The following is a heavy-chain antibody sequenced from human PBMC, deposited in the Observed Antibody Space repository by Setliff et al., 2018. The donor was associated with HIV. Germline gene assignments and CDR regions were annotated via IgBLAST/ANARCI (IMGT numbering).Heavy chain of an antibody. J-gene: IGHJ1*01. D-gene: IGHD2-21*02. CDR1: GGTFSNYG. CDR2: IIPISGTA. Sequence: GASVKVSCKASGGTFSNYGMSWVRQAPGQGLEWMGGIIPISGTANYAQKFQGRVTITTDESTSTVFMELSSLRSDDTAVYCCASCGGDCYEFFHRWGQGVLVTVSS. CDR3: ASCGGDCYEFFHR. V-gene: IGHV1-69*05.